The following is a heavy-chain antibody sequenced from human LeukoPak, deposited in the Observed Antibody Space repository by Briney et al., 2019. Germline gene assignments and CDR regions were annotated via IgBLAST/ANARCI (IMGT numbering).Heavy chain of an antibody. CDR2: IDPSDSYT. V-gene: IGHV5-10-1*01. J-gene: IGHJ4*02. D-gene: IGHD3-3*01. CDR1: GSSFTSYW. CDR3: ARLSKYYDFWSGPGGFDY. Sequence: PGESLRISCKGSGSSFTSYWISWVRQLPGKGLEWMGRIDPSDSYTNYSPSFQGHVTISADKSISTAYLQWSSLKASDTAMYYCARLSKYYDFWSGPGGFDYWGQGTLVTVSS.